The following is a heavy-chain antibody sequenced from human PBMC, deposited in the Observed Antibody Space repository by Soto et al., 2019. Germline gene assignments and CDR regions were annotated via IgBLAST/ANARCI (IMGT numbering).Heavy chain of an antibody. Sequence: EVQLVESGGGLVQPGRSLRLSCEVSGFNLGNYAMHWVRQAPGKGLEWVAGINWNRDKVGYAGSVKGRFTIPRDNAKSSVYLQMNGLTTEDTARYYCAKDKGGTPYYFDSWGQGILVTVSS. CDR2: INWNRDKV. D-gene: IGHD6-25*01. CDR1: GFNLGNYA. CDR3: AKDKGGTPYYFDS. J-gene: IGHJ4*02. V-gene: IGHV3-9*01.